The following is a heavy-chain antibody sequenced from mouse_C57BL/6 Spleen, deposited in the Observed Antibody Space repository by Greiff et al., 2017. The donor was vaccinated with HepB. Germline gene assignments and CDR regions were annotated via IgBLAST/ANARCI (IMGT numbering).Heavy chain of an antibody. J-gene: IGHJ1*03. CDR2: IDPSDSYT. CDR3: ARPPFITTVVATHFDV. CDR1: GYTFTSYW. V-gene: IGHV1-59*01. Sequence: VQLQQPGAELVRPGTSVKLSCKASGYTFTSYWMHWVKQRPGQGLEWIGVIDPSDSYTNYNQKFKGKATLTVDTSSSTAYMQLSSLTSEDSAVYYCARPPFITTVVATHFDVWGTGTTVTVSS. D-gene: IGHD1-1*01.